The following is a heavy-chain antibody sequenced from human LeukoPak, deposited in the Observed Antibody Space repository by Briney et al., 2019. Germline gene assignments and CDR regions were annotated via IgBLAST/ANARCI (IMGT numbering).Heavy chain of an antibody. CDR3: AKDAGRSYSAVDY. J-gene: IGHJ4*02. V-gene: IGHV3-30*18. CDR2: ISYDGFNQ. Sequence: GGSLRLSCAASGFTFSSYGMHWVRQAPGKGLEWVALISYDGFNQHYADSVKGRFTISRDNSKNTLYLQMNILRADDTAMYYCAKDAGRSYSAVDYWGQGTLVTVSS. D-gene: IGHD1-26*01. CDR1: GFTFSSYG.